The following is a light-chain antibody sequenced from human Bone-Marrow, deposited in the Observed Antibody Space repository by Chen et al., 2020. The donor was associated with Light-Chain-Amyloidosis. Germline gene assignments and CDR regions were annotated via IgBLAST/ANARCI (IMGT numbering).Light chain of an antibody. V-gene: IGKV3-20*01. Sequence: EIVLTQSPGTLSLSPGERATLSCRASQSVSSSYLAWYQQKPGQAPRLLIYGASSRATGIPDRFSGSGSGTDFTLTISRLEPEDLSVYSCQQYGSSPQFGQGTRLEIK. CDR2: GAS. J-gene: IGKJ5*01. CDR1: QSVSSSY. CDR3: QQYGSSPQ.